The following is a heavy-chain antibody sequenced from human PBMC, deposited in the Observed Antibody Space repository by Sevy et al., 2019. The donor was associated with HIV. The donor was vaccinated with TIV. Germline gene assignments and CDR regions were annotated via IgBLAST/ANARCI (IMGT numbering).Heavy chain of an antibody. Sequence: GGSLRLSCTASEFTFSSHAVSWVRQAPGKGLEWVSAISGNGENTHYADSVRVRFTISRDNFKNTLYLQMNSLRAEDTALYYCARDGRGISAFDIWGQGTMVTVSS. J-gene: IGHJ3*02. CDR2: ISGNGENT. CDR1: EFTFSSHA. D-gene: IGHD3-3*02. V-gene: IGHV3-23*01. CDR3: ARDGRGISAFDI.